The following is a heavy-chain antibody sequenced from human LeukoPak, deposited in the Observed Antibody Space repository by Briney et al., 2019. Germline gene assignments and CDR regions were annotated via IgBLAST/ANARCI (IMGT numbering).Heavy chain of an antibody. D-gene: IGHD5-18*01. CDR2: ISGSGGST. CDR3: AKGGSGYSYGTLGY. Sequence: GGSLRLSCTVSGFTVSSNSMSWVRQAPGKGLEWVSAISGSGGSTYYADSVKGRFTISRDNSKNTLYLQMNSLRAEDTAVYYCAKGGSGYSYGTLGYWGQGILVTVSS. V-gene: IGHV3-23*01. CDR1: GFTVSSNS. J-gene: IGHJ4*02.